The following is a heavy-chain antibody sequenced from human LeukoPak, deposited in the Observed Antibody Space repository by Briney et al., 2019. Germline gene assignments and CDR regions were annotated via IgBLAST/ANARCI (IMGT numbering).Heavy chain of an antibody. V-gene: IGHV4-59*01. D-gene: IGHD3-22*01. CDR2: TYYSGRT. Sequence: PSETLSLTCTVSGGSMSYYYWAWIRQPPGRTLEWIGYTYYSGRTDYNPSLKGRVSISVDRSRSSNQISLTLSSVTAADTAVYICARVSSVITTSFDSWGKDILVTVS. CDR1: GGSMSYYY. CDR3: ARVSSVITTSFDS. J-gene: IGHJ5*01.